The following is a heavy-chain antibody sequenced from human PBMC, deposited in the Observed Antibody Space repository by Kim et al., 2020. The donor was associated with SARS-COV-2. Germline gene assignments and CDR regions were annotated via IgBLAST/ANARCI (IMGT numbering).Heavy chain of an antibody. J-gene: IGHJ6*02. Sequence: SETLSLTCTVSGGSISSYYWSWIRQPPGKGLEWIGYIYYSGSTNYNPSLKSRVTISVDTSKNQFSLKLSSVTAADTAVYYCARYPISPGYPYYYYGMDVWGQGTTVTVSS. V-gene: IGHV4-59*08. CDR1: GGSISSYY. D-gene: IGHD3-3*01. CDR3: ARYPISPGYPYYYYGMDV. CDR2: IYYSGST.